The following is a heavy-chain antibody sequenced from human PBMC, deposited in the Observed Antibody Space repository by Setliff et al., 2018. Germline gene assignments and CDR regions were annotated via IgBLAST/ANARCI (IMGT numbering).Heavy chain of an antibody. J-gene: IGHJ6*02. Sequence: GASVKVSCKASGYTFTGYYMHWVRQAPGQGLEWMGWINPNSGGTNYAQKFQGWVTMTRDTSISTAYMELSWLRSDDTAVYYCARARDDGVYYDSSGYYSYYYYGMDVWGQGTTVTVSS. V-gene: IGHV1-2*04. D-gene: IGHD3-22*01. CDR2: INPNSGGT. CDR1: GYTFTGYY. CDR3: ARARDDGVYYDSSGYYSYYYYGMDV.